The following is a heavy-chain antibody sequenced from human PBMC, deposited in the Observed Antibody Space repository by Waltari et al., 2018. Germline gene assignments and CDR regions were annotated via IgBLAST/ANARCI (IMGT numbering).Heavy chain of an antibody. V-gene: IGHV3-7*04. Sequence: EVQLVESGGGLVQPGGSLRLSCAASGFTFSSYWMSWVRKAPGKGLEWVANIKHDGSEKYFVYSVKGRFTIPRDNSKNSVSLQLNSLSAEDTAVYYCARGKGYQLLLSYFDYWGQGTLVTVSS. CDR2: IKHDGSEK. CDR1: GFTFSSYW. CDR3: ARGKGYQLLLSYFDY. D-gene: IGHD2-2*01. J-gene: IGHJ4*02.